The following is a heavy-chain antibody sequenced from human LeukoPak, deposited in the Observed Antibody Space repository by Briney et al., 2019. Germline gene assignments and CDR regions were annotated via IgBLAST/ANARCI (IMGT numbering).Heavy chain of an antibody. Sequence: PGGALRLSCAASGFTISSDSMHEIRQAPGKGLEYVSAIGYGGYTYYTNCVKGGFTISRDNSKNKLYLQIGSVKPEAMAFYYLSRVGGSGYFGSWGKGTLVTVSS. CDR3: SRVGGSGYFGS. V-gene: IGHV3-64*01. J-gene: IGHJ4*02. D-gene: IGHD6-19*01. CDR2: IGYGGYT. CDR1: GFTISSDS.